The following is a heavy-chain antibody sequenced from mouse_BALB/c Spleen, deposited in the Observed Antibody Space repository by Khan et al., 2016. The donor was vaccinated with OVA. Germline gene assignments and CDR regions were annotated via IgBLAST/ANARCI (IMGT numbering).Heavy chain of an antibody. CDR3: ARHNYGPFAY. CDR2: ISSGGDNI. CDR1: GFTFSTYA. D-gene: IGHD1-1*01. J-gene: IGHJ3*01. Sequence: EVELVESGGDLVKPGGSLKLSCSASGFTFSTYAMSWVRQTPEKRLEWVATISSGGDNIYYPDSVKGRFTISRASAKNTLYLQVSSLRSEDTAMYYCARHNYGPFAYWGQGTLVTVSA. V-gene: IGHV5-9-3*01.